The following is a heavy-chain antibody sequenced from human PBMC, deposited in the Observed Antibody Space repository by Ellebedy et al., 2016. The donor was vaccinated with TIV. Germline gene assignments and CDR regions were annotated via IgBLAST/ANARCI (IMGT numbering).Heavy chain of an antibody. Sequence: SETLSLXXTVSGGSISSYYWSWIRQPAGKGLEWIGYIYYSGSTNYNPSLKSRVTISVDTSKNQFSLKLSSVTAADTAVYYCARVAVISSASFDYNWFDPWGHGTLVTVSS. CDR3: ARVAVISSASFDYNWFDP. CDR2: IYYSGST. D-gene: IGHD2-2*01. CDR1: GGSISSYY. V-gene: IGHV4-59*01. J-gene: IGHJ5*02.